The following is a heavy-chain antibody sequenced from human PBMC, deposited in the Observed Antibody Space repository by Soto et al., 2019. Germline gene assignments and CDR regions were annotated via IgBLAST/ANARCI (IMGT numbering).Heavy chain of an antibody. CDR3: ARRVDGVKWFLP. CDR2: IYYSGST. J-gene: IGHJ5*02. V-gene: IGHV4-31*01. Sequence: QVQLQESGPGLVKPSQTLSLTCTVSGGSISSGGYYWSWIRQHPRKGLEWIGYIYYSGSTYYNPFLHLLITITILASKDQVTPKPRSVTCPDTGAYYWARRVDGVKWFLPWGQGTLVTVSS. CDR1: GGSISSGGYY. D-gene: IGHD3-10*01.